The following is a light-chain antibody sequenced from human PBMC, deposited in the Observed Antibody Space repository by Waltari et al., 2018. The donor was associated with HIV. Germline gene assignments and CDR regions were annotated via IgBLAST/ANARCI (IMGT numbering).Light chain of an antibody. V-gene: IGLV3-21*04. Sequence: SYMLIQPTSVSVAPGATATMTCEGDNIGSRSVQWYQQNAVQAPVLVIYYYIDRPSGIPERFSGSNSDNTATLTSSRVEAGDEADYYCQVWDGDSNHVVFGGGTKLTVL. CDR2: YYI. J-gene: IGLJ2*01. CDR1: NIGSRS. CDR3: QVWDGDSNHVV.